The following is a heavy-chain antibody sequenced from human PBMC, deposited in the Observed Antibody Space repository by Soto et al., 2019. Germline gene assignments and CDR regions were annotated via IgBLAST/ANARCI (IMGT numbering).Heavy chain of an antibody. CDR1: GFTFSSYW. CDR2: INSDGRST. J-gene: IGHJ4*02. V-gene: IGHV3-74*01. D-gene: IGHD3-22*01. Sequence: EVQLVESGGGLVQPGGSLRLSCADSGFTFSSYWMHWVRQAPGKGLVWVSRINSDGRSTNYADSVKGRFNISRDNAKNTLYLPMNSLRVEDTAVYYCARKYNYESSGYYYWVQGTLVTVSS. CDR3: ARKYNYESSGYYY.